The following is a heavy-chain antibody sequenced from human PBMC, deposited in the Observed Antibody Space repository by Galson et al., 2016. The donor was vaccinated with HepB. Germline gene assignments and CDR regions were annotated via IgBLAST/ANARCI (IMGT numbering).Heavy chain of an antibody. J-gene: IGHJ4*02. V-gene: IGHV3-30*18. D-gene: IGHD4-17*01. CDR3: AKVRSVYGDAESYFDF. Sequence: SLRLSCAASGFTFSSYGMYWVRQAPGEGLEWVALISYDGTTKYYADSVKGRFTISRDNSKNTLYLQMNSLRAEDTAVYYCAKVRSVYGDAESYFDFWGQGNLVTVSS. CDR1: GFTFSSYG. CDR2: ISYDGTTK.